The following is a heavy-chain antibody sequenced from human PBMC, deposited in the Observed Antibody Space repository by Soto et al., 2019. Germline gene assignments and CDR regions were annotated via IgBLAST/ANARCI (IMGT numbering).Heavy chain of an antibody. CDR2: IHSDGSST. CDR1: GFTFSYYW. V-gene: IGHV3-74*01. CDR3: ARGARGAFDL. J-gene: IGHJ3*01. Sequence: HPGGSLRLSCAASGFTFSYYWMHWVRQAPGQGLVWVSRIHSDGSSTTYADSVKGRFTISRDNAKNTLYLQMNSLRAEDTAVYYCARGARGAFDLWGQGTMVTVSS.